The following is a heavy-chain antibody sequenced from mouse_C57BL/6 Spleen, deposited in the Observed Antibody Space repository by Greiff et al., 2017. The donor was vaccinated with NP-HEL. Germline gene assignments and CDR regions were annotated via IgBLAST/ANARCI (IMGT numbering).Heavy chain of an antibody. CDR1: GYTFTDYN. V-gene: IGHV1-18*01. CDR2: INPNNGGT. CDR3: ARNRDYGNYFYYFDY. D-gene: IGHD2-1*01. J-gene: IGHJ2*01. Sequence: EVQLQQSGPELVKPGASVKIPCKASGYTFTDYNMDWVKQSHGKSLEWIGDINPNNGGTIYNQKFKGKATLTVDKSSSTAYMELRSLTSEDTAVYYCARNRDYGNYFYYFDYWGQGTTLTVSS.